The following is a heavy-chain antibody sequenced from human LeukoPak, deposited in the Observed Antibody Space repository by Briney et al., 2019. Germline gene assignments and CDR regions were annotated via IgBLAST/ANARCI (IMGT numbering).Heavy chain of an antibody. CDR1: GFTFSSYE. CDR3: AKDRLRDYYDSSGYYYDDAFDI. Sequence: PGGSLRLSCAASGFTFSSYEMNWVRQAPGKGLEWVSYTTTSGGTIYYTDSVKGRFTVSRDNAKNSLYLQMNSLRAEDTAVYYCAKDRLRDYYDSSGYYYDDAFDIWGQGTMVTVSS. V-gene: IGHV3-48*03. J-gene: IGHJ3*02. D-gene: IGHD3-22*01. CDR2: TTTSGGTI.